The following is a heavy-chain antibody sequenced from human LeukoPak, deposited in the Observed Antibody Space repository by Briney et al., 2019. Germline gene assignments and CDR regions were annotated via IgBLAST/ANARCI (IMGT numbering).Heavy chain of an antibody. CDR2: MNPNSGNT. CDR3: ARAPTWGLSTMGAFDI. CDR1: GYTFTSYD. J-gene: IGHJ3*02. V-gene: IGHV1-8*01. Sequence: ASVKVSCKASGYTFTSYDINWVRQATGQGLEWMGWMNPNSGNTGYAQKFQGRVTMIRNTSISTAYMELSSLRSEDTAVYYCARAPTWGLSTMGAFDIWGQGTMVTVSS. D-gene: IGHD3-10*01.